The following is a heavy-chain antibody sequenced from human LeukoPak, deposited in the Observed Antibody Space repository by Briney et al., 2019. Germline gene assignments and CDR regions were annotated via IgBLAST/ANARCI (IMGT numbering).Heavy chain of an antibody. V-gene: IGHV3-23*01. CDR1: GYTFSSYV. J-gene: IGHJ4*02. D-gene: IGHD6-13*01. CDR2: VDGGGGGT. Sequence: GGSLRLSCAVSGYTFSSYVMSWVRQAPGKGLEWVSSVDGGGGGTYYADSVKGRFTISRDNSKDTLYLQMNGLRAEDTAVYFCAKQSAGSAAWYSLHYDFWGQGTLVTVSS. CDR3: AKQSAGSAAWYSLHYDF.